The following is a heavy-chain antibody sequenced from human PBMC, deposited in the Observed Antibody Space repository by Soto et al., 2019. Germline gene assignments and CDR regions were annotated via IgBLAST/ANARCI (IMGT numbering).Heavy chain of an antibody. D-gene: IGHD1-26*01. CDR2: ISFDGNNE. V-gene: IGHV3-30*18. CDR1: GFIFSNYA. Sequence: GGSLRLSCAASGFIFSNYAMHWVRQAPGKGLEWVTLISFDGNNEYYADSVKGRFTVSRDNSKNTVYLQMNILRAEDTAVYYCAKDLSEPHLDFWGQGTVVTVSS. J-gene: IGHJ4*02. CDR3: AKDLSEPHLDF.